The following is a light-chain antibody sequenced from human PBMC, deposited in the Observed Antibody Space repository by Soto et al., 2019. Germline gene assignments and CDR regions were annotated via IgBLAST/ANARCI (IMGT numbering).Light chain of an antibody. V-gene: IGLV2-23*01. CDR3: CSYAGSSTHVV. Sequence: QSALTQPASVSGSPGQSITISCTGTSSDVGSYNLVSWYQHHPGKAPKLMIYEGSKRPSGVSNRFSGSKSGNTASLTISGLQAEDEAEYYCCSYAGSSTHVVFGGGTKLTVL. J-gene: IGLJ2*01. CDR1: SSDVGSYNL. CDR2: EGS.